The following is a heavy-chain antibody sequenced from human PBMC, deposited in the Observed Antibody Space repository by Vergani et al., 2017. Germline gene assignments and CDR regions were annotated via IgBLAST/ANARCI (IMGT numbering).Heavy chain of an antibody. D-gene: IGHD6-19*01. CDR3: ARRNVAGTFNYYYGMDV. CDR1: GYSFTSYW. Sequence: EVQLVQSGAEVKKPGESLRISCKGSGYSFTSYWISWVRQMPGKGLEWMGRIDPSDSYTNYSPSFQGHVTISADKSISTAYLQWSSLKASDTAMYDCARRNVAGTFNYYYGMDVWGQGTTVTVSS. CDR2: IDPSDSYT. J-gene: IGHJ6*02. V-gene: IGHV5-10-1*03.